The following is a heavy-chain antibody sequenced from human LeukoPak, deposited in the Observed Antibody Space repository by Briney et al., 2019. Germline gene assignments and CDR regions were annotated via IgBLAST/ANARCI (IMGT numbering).Heavy chain of an antibody. D-gene: IGHD1-7*01. Sequence: PGGSLRLSCAASGFTFSSYSMNWVRQAPGKGLEWVSSISSSSSYIYYADSVKGRFTISGDNAKNSLYLQMNSLRAEDTAVYYCAITGTTNWFDPWGQGTLVTVSS. V-gene: IGHV3-21*01. J-gene: IGHJ5*02. CDR2: ISSSSSYI. CDR3: AITGTTNWFDP. CDR1: GFTFSSYS.